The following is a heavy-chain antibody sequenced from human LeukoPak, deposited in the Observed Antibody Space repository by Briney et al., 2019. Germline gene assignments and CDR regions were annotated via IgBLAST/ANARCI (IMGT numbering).Heavy chain of an antibody. Sequence: PGGSLRLSCAASGVIFSTYGMYWVRQAPGKGLEWVAFIRHDGSIKNYADSVKGRSTISRDNSKNTLYLQMNSLRAEDTAVYYCAKDSLADIGYWGQGTLVTVSS. D-gene: IGHD3-16*01. CDR3: AKDSLADIGY. CDR2: IRHDGSIK. V-gene: IGHV3-30*02. CDR1: GVIFSTYG. J-gene: IGHJ4*02.